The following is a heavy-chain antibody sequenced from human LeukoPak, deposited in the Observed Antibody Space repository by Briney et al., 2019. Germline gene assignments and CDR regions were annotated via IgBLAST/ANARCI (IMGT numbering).Heavy chain of an antibody. D-gene: IGHD3-9*01. CDR2: ISAYNGNT. V-gene: IGHV1-18*01. Sequence: AASVKVSCKASGYTFTSYGISWVRQAPGQGLEWMGWISAYNGNTNYAQKLQGRVTMTTDTSTSTAYMELRSLRSDDTAVYYCARTRRSQYYDILTGPYQPRITDYWGQGTLVTVSS. J-gene: IGHJ4*02. CDR3: ARTRRSQYYDILTGPYQPRITDY. CDR1: GYTFTSYG.